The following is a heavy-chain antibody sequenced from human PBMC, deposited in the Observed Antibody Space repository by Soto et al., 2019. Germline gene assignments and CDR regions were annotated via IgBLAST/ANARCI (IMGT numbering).Heavy chain of an antibody. CDR2: ISAFFGHA. CDR1: DFTLTGYG. CDR3: ARDNWFDP. Sequence: SVKVSCKASDFTLTGYGITWVRQAPGQGLEWMGGISAFFGHANYAQKFQGRVTITADESTSTAYMELSSLRSEDTAVYYCARDNWFDPWGQGTLVTVSS. V-gene: IGHV1-69*13. J-gene: IGHJ5*02.